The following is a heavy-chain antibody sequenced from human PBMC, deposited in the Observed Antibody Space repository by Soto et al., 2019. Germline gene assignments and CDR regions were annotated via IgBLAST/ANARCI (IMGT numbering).Heavy chain of an antibody. CDR1: GFGFSSYG. D-gene: IGHD3-3*01. Sequence: VQLLESGGGVAQPGRSLRLSCRASGFGFSSYGMLWVRQAPGKGPEWGAFISFDGSTQYYADSVRGRFTISRDNSENSLYLQLDTQRVEDTAMYYCAREGVFGLVKIIPPDYWGQGAQVTVSA. J-gene: IGHJ4*02. V-gene: IGHV3-30*03. CDR2: ISFDGSTQ. CDR3: AREGVFGLVKIIPPDY.